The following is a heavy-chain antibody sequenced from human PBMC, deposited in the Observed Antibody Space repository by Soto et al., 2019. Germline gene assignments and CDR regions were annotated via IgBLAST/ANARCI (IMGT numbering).Heavy chain of an antibody. V-gene: IGHV2-26*01. Sequence: SGPTLVNPTETLTLTCTVSGFSLSNARMGVSWIRQPPGKALEWLAHIFSNDEKSYSTSLKSRLTISKDTSKSQVVLTMTNMDPVDTATYFCAHSPAPRVYFQHWGEGTLVTVSS. J-gene: IGHJ1*01. CDR3: AHSPAPRVYFQH. D-gene: IGHD3-10*01. CDR2: IFSNDEK. CDR1: GFSLSNARMG.